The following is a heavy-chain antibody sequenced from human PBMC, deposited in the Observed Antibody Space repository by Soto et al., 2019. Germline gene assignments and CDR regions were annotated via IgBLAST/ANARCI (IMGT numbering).Heavy chain of an antibody. CDR2: IIPILGIA. J-gene: IGHJ4*02. D-gene: IGHD5-12*01. Sequence: SVKVSCKASGGTFSSYTISWVRQAPGQGLEWMGRIIPILGIANYAQKFQGRVTITADKSTSTAYMELSSLRSEDTAVYYCARDRPGLRSEYYFDYWGQGTLVTVSS. V-gene: IGHV1-69*04. CDR3: ARDRPGLRSEYYFDY. CDR1: GGTFSSYT.